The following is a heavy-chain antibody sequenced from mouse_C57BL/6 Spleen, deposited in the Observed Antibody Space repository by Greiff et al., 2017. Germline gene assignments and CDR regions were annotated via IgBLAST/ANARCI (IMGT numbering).Heavy chain of an antibody. V-gene: IGHV5-17*01. CDR1: GFTFSDYG. CDR3: ARPPYYYGSAMDY. CDR2: ISSGSSTI. J-gene: IGHJ4*01. Sequence: EVQLKESGGGLVKPGGSLKLSCAASGFTFSDYGMHWVRQAPEKGLEWVAYISSGSSTIYYADTVKGRFTISRDNAKNTLFLQMTSLRSEDTAMYYCARPPYYYGSAMDYWGQGTSVTVSS. D-gene: IGHD1-1*01.